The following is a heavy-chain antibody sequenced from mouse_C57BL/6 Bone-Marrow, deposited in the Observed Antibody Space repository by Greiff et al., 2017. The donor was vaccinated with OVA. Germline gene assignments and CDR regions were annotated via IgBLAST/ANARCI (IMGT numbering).Heavy chain of an antibody. V-gene: IGHV5-6*01. Sequence: EVNVVESGGDLVKPGGSLKLSCAASGFTFSSYGMSWVRQTPDKRLEWVATISSGGSYPYYPDSVKGRFTISRDNAKNTLYLQMSSLKSEDTAVYYCARLNFAWFAYWGQGTLVTVSA. CDR3: ARLNFAWFAY. J-gene: IGHJ3*01. CDR1: GFTFSSYG. D-gene: IGHD1-3*01. CDR2: ISSGGSYP.